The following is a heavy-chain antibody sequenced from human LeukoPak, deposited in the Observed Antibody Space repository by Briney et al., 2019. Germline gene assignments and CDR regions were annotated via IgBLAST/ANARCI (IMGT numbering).Heavy chain of an antibody. D-gene: IGHD1-26*01. V-gene: IGHV3-74*01. Sequence: GGSLRLSCAASGFTFSSYWMDWVRQAPGKGLVWVSHINSGGSSTSYADSVKGRFTISRDNAKNTVDLQMNSLRAEDTAVYYCARGGSGCFDIWGQGTMVTVSS. CDR1: GFTFSSYW. CDR3: ARGGSGCFDI. CDR2: INSGGSST. J-gene: IGHJ3*02.